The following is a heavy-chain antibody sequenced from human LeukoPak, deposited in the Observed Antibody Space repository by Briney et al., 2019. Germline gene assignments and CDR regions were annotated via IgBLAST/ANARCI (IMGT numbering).Heavy chain of an antibody. D-gene: IGHD1/OR15-1a*01. J-gene: IGHJ4*02. CDR3: ARDRHWTNDWVFDY. CDR2: IYYNGYT. CDR1: GGSISSYY. Sequence: PSETLSLTCTVSGGSISSYYWSWIRQPPGKGLEWIGYIYYNGYTDYNPSLKSRITISLNASKNQFSLRLSSVTAADTAVYYCARDRHWTNDWVFDYWGQGSLVTVSS. V-gene: IGHV4-59*01.